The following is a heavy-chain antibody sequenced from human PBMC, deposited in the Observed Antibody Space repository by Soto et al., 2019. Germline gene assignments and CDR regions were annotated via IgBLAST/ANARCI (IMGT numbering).Heavy chain of an antibody. CDR2: ISYDGSNK. J-gene: IGHJ4*02. Sequence: QVQLVESGGGVVQPGRSLRLSCAASGFTFSSYAMHWVRQAPGKGLEWVAVISYDGSNKYYADSVKGRFTISRDNTKNTLYLQMNSMRAEDTDVYYCERGRLGELDDRCQGTMGTVS. CDR1: GFTFSSYA. CDR3: ERGRLGELDD. V-gene: IGHV3-30-3*01. D-gene: IGHD3-16*01.